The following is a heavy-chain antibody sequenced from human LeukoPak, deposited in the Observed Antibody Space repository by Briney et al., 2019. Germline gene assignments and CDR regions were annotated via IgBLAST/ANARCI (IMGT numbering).Heavy chain of an antibody. CDR2: ISSSSSTI. D-gene: IGHD3-16*02. Sequence: GGSLRLSCAASGFTFSSYSMNWVRQAPGKGLEWVSYISSSSSTIYYADSVKGRFTISRDNAKNSLYLQMNSLRAEDTAVYYCARDQGDYVWGSYRHTPFDYWGQGTLVTVSS. CDR1: GFTFSSYS. CDR3: ARDQGDYVWGSYRHTPFDY. J-gene: IGHJ4*02. V-gene: IGHV3-48*01.